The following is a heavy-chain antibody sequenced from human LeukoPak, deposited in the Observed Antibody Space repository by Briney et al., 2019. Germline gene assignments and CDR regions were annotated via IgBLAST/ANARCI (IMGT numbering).Heavy chain of an antibody. CDR1: GFTFSSYG. CDR3: AGAGTYYYDSSGYQGYYYYGMDV. V-gene: IGHV3-33*01. J-gene: IGHJ6*02. Sequence: PGGSLRLSCAASGFTFSSYGMHWVRQAPGKGLEWVAVIWYDGSNKYYADSVKGRFTISRDNSKNTLYLQMNSLRAEDTAVYYCAGAGTYYYDSSGYQGYYYYGMDVWGQGTTVTVSS. D-gene: IGHD3-22*01. CDR2: IWYDGSNK.